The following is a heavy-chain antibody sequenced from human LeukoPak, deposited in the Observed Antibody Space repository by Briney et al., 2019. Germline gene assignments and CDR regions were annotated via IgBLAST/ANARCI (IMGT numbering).Heavy chain of an antibody. J-gene: IGHJ4*02. V-gene: IGHV3-48*04. CDR3: ASGMRVGPNI. CDR1: GFTFGPYT. CDR2: ISSSSYTI. Sequence: GGSLRLSCAASGFTFGPYTMDWVRQAPGKGREWVSYISSSSYTIYYADSVKGRVTISRDNAKNSLYLQMNSLRAEDTAVYYCASGMRVGPNIWGQGTLVTVSS. D-gene: IGHD1-26*01.